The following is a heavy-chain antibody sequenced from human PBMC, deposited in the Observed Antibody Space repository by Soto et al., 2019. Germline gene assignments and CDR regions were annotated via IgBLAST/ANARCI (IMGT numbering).Heavy chain of an antibody. Sequence: EVQLVESGGGLVQPGRPLRLSCAASGFTFDDYAMHWVRQAPGKGLEWVSGISWNSGSIGYADSVKGRFTISRDNAKNSLYLQMNSLRAEDTALYYCAQGGYSGYDSLGYWGQGTLVTVSS. CDR1: GFTFDDYA. D-gene: IGHD5-12*01. V-gene: IGHV3-9*01. CDR2: ISWNSGSI. CDR3: AQGGYSGYDSLGY. J-gene: IGHJ4*02.